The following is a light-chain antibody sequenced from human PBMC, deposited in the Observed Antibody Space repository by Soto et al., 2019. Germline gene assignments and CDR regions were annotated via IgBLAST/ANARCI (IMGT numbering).Light chain of an antibody. CDR3: QQSSA. V-gene: IGKV3-20*01. J-gene: IGKJ1*01. CDR1: QSVDSNY. Sequence: IVLTQSPGTLSLSPGERATLSCRASQSVDSNYLAWYQQKTGQAPRLLIYGASSRATGIPDRFSGSGSGTDFTFAISRLDPQDFAVDYSQQSSAFGQRTKVEIK. CDR2: GAS.